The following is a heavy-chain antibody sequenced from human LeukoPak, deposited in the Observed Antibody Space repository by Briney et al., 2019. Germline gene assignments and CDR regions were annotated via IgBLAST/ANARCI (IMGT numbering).Heavy chain of an antibody. CDR1: GFTFSSYG. J-gene: IGHJ4*02. CDR3: ARGFDSGSYLDY. CDR2: IWYDGSNK. V-gene: IGHV3-33*01. Sequence: GGSLRLSCAASGFTFSSYGMHWVRQALGKGLEWVAVIWYDGSNKYYADSVKGRFTISRDNSKNTLYLQMNSLRAEDTAVYYCARGFDSGSYLDYWGQGTLVTVSS. D-gene: IGHD1-26*01.